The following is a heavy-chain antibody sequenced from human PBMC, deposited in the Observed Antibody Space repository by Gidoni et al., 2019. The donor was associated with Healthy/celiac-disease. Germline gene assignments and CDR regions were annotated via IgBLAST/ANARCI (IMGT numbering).Heavy chain of an antibody. D-gene: IGHD2-2*01. CDR1: GFTFSSDA. J-gene: IGHJ5*02. Sequence: EVQLVESGGGLVQPGGSLRLSCSASGFTFSSDAMHGVRQAPGKGLEYVSAISSNGGSTYYADSVKGRFTISSDNSKNTLYLQMSSLRAEDTAVYYCVKAGYCSSTSCYGGWFDPWGQGTLVTVSS. CDR3: VKAGYCSSTSCYGGWFDP. V-gene: IGHV3-64D*06. CDR2: ISSNGGST.